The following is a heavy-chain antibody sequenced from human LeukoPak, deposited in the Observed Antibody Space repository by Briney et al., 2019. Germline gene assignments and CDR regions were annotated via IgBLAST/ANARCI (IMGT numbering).Heavy chain of an antibody. CDR2: IIPILGIA. CDR1: GGTFSSYA. V-gene: IGHV1-69*04. J-gene: IGHJ4*02. Sequence: SVKVSCKASGGTFSSYAISWVRQAPGQGLEWMGRIIPILGIANYAQKFQDRVTITADKSTSTAYMELSSLRSEDTAVYYCARDHYYDSSGYSPIDYWGQGTLVTVSS. CDR3: ARDHYYDSSGYSPIDY. D-gene: IGHD3-22*01.